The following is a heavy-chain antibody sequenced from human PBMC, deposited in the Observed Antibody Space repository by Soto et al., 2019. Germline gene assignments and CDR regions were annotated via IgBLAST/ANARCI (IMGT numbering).Heavy chain of an antibody. D-gene: IGHD3-9*01. Sequence: ASVKVSCKASGYTLTSYYMHWVRQAPGQGLAWMGIINPSGGSTSYAQNYQGRITMTRDTSTTTVYMELSSLRSEDTAVYFCARGDYDVLTGHYPLDYWGQGTLVTVSS. CDR2: INPSGGST. CDR1: GYTLTSYY. V-gene: IGHV1-46*01. CDR3: ARGDYDVLTGHYPLDY. J-gene: IGHJ4*02.